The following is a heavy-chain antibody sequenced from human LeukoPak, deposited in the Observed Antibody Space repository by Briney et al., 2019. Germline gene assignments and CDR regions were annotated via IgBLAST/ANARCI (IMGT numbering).Heavy chain of an antibody. CDR2: FDPEDGET. CDR1: GYTLTELS. Sequence: ASVKVSCKVSGYTLTELSMHWVRQAPGKGLEWMGSFDPEDGETIYAQKFQGRVTMTEDTSTDTAYMELSGLRSEDTAVYYCATDLIPHYDTSGYPWGQGTLVTVSS. CDR3: ATDLIPHYDTSGYP. V-gene: IGHV1-24*01. D-gene: IGHD3-22*01. J-gene: IGHJ5*02.